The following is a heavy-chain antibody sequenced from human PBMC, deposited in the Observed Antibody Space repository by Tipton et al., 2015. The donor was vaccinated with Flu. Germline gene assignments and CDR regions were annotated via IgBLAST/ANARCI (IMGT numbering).Heavy chain of an antibody. J-gene: IGHJ4*02. CDR2: ISGSGGST. CDR1: GFTFSSYA. CDR3: AKTTYYYDSSGYYYRYFDY. V-gene: IGHV3-23*01. D-gene: IGHD3-22*01. Sequence: SLRLSCAASGFTFSSYAMSWVRQAPGEGLEWVSAISGSGGSTYYADSVKGRFTISRDNSKNTLYLQMNSLRAEDTAVYYCAKTTYYYDSSGYYYRYFDYWGQGTLVTVSS.